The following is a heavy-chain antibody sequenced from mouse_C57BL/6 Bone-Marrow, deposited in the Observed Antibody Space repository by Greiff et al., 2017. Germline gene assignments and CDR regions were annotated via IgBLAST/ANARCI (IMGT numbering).Heavy chain of an antibody. J-gene: IGHJ3*01. CDR1: GYTFTSYG. V-gene: IGHV1-81*01. CDR2: IYPRSGNT. Sequence: QVQLQQSGAELARPGASVKLSCKASGYTFTSYGISWVKQRTGQGLEWIGEIYPRSGNTYYNEKFKGKATLTADKSSSTAYMGLRSLTSEDSAVYFCARSNYDGSSGAYWGQGTLVTVSA. CDR3: ARSNYDGSSGAY. D-gene: IGHD1-1*01.